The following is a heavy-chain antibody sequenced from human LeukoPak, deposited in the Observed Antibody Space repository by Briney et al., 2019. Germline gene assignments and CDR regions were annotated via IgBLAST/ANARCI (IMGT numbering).Heavy chain of an antibody. J-gene: IGHJ4*02. CDR1: GGSFSGYY. V-gene: IGHV4-34*01. D-gene: IGHD5-12*01. CDR3: ARKWLRFAYHFDY. CDR2: INHSGST. Sequence: SETLSLTCAVYGGSFSGYYWSWIRQPPGKGLEWIGEINHSGSTNYNPSLKSRVTISVDTSKNQFSLKLSSVTAADTAVYYCARKWLRFAYHFDYWGQGTLVTVSS.